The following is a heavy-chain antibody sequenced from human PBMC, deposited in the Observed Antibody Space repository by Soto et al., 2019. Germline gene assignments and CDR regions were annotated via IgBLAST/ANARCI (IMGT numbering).Heavy chain of an antibody. CDR1: GYTFTGYY. V-gene: IGHV1-2*04. J-gene: IGHJ6*02. Sequence: GASVKVSFKASGYTFTGYYMHWVRQAPGQGLEWMGWINPNSGCTNYAQKFQGWVTMTRDTSISTAYMELSRLRSDDTAVYYCARSGNTGYYGMDVWGQGTTVTVSS. CDR2: INPNSGCT. D-gene: IGHD5-18*01. CDR3: ARSGNTGYYGMDV.